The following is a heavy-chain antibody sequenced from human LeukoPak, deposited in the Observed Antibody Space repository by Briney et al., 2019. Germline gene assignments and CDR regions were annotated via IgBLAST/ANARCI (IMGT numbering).Heavy chain of an antibody. V-gene: IGHV3-48*04. CDR1: GFTFSSYS. CDR3: AREFSGYDSHLDY. D-gene: IGHD5-12*01. Sequence: PGGSLRLSCAASGFTFSSYSMNWVRQAPGKGLEGVSYISSSGNTIYYADSVKGRFTISRDNAKNSLYLQMNSLRADDTAVYYCAREFSGYDSHLDYWGQGTLVTVSS. J-gene: IGHJ4*02. CDR2: ISSSGNTI.